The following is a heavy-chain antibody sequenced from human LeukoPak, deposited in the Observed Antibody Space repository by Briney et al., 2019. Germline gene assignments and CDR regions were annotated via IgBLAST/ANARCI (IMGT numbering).Heavy chain of an antibody. CDR1: GFTFSSYA. J-gene: IGHJ4*02. D-gene: IGHD2-8*01. Sequence: PGGSLRLSCAASGFTFSSYAMSWVRQAPGKGLEWVSAISGSGGSTYYADSVKGRFTISRDNSKNTLYLQMNSLRAEDTAVYYCAKDSRLMVHAIPPPAYFDYWGQGTLVTVSS. CDR3: AKDSRLMVHAIPPPAYFDY. V-gene: IGHV3-23*01. CDR2: ISGSGGST.